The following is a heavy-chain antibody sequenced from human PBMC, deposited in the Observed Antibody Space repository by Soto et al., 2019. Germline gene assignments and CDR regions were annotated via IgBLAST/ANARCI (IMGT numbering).Heavy chain of an antibody. Sequence: QVQLVESGGGVVQPGRSVRLSCAASGFTFSDYGMHWVHQAPGKGLEWMAVIWYDGRRPDYVDSLQGRFTISRDNYHTILYLQMNCLRVEDKAVYYCVRNDYGSEAGGYCGQGTLVTVSS. D-gene: IGHD4-17*01. CDR1: GFTFSDYG. V-gene: IGHV3-33*01. CDR2: IWYDGRRP. J-gene: IGHJ4*02. CDR3: VRNDYGSEAGGY.